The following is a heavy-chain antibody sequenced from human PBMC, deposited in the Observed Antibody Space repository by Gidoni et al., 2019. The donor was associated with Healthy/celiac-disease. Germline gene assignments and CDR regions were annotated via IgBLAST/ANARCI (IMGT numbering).Heavy chain of an antibody. CDR3: ARGEARPSYYYYYGMDV. D-gene: IGHD6-6*01. V-gene: IGHV1-69*01. CDR1: GGTFSSYA. Sequence: QVQLVQSGAEVKKPGSSVKVSCKASGGTFSSYAISWVRQAPGQGREWMGGIIPIFGTANYAQKFQGRVTVTADESTSTANRELSSLRSGVTAVDCCARGEARPSYYYYYGMDVWGKGTTVTVSS. CDR2: IIPIFGTA. J-gene: IGHJ6*04.